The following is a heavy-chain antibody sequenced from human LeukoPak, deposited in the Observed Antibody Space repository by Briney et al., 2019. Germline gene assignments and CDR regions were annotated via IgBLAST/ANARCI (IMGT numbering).Heavy chain of an antibody. J-gene: IGHJ4*02. D-gene: IGHD3-9*01. CDR3: ARVNYDILTGYYTLGYFDY. V-gene: IGHV4-59*08. CDR2: IYYSGST. Sequence: SETLSPTCTVSGGSISSYYWSWIRQPPGKGLEWIGYIYYSGSTNYNPSLKSRVTISVDTSKNQFSLKLSSVTAADTAVYYCARVNYDILTGYYTLGYFDYWGQGTLVTVSS. CDR1: GGSISSYY.